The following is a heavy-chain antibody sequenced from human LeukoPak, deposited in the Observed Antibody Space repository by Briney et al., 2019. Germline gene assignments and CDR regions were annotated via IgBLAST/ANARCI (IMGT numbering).Heavy chain of an antibody. CDR3: ARDRIVIVIMTEEDAFDI. D-gene: IGHD2/OR15-2a*01. Sequence: SGGSLRLSCAASGFTFDDYGMSWVRQAPGKGLEWVSGINWNGGSTGYADSVKGRFTISRDNAKNSLYLQMNSLRAEDTALYYCARDRIVIVIMTEEDAFDIWGQGTMVTASS. J-gene: IGHJ3*02. V-gene: IGHV3-20*04. CDR2: INWNGGST. CDR1: GFTFDDYG.